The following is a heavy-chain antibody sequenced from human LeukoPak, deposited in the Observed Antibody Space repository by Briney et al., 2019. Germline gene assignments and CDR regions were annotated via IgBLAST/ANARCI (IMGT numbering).Heavy chain of an antibody. V-gene: IGHV5-51*01. CDR1: GYIFTSYW. D-gene: IGHD5-18*01. J-gene: IGHJ4*02. CDR2: IYPGDSDT. CDR3: ARPRDTAMVLFDY. Sequence: GESLKISFKGSGYIFTSYWIGWVRQMPGKGLEWMGIIYPGDSDTRYSPSFQGQVTISADKSINTAYLQWSSLKASDTAMYYCARPRDTAMVLFDYWGQGTLVTVSS.